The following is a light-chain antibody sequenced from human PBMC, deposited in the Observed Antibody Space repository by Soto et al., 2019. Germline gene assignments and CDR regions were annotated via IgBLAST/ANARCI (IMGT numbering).Light chain of an antibody. J-gene: IGKJ1*01. CDR2: AAS. V-gene: IGKV1-27*01. Sequence: DIQMTQSPSSLSASVGDRVTITCRANQGISNYLAWYQHKPGKVPKLLIYAASTLRSGVPSRFSGSGSGADFTLTISSLQPEDVATYYCQKYSSAPKTFGQGTKVEIK. CDR1: QGISNY. CDR3: QKYSSAPKT.